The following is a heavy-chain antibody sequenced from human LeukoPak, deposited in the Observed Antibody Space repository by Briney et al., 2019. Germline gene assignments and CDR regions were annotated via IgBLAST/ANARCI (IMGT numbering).Heavy chain of an antibody. V-gene: IGHV1-46*01. CDR2: INPSGGST. J-gene: IGHJ6*03. D-gene: IGHD5-12*01. Sequence: ASVKVSCKASGYTFTGYYMHWVRQAPGQGLEWMGWINPSGGSTSYAQKFQGRVTMTRDTSTSTVYMELSSLRSEDTAVYYCARDPGYSGYDLRAYYYYMDVWGKGTTVTISS. CDR3: ARDPGYSGYDLRAYYYYMDV. CDR1: GYTFTGYY.